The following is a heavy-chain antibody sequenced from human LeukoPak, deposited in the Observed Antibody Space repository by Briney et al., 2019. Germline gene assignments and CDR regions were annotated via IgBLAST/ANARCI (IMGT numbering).Heavy chain of an antibody. D-gene: IGHD2-2*01. V-gene: IGHV1-2*02. CDR2: INPNSGGT. Sequence: ASVKVSCKASGYTFTGYYMHWVRQAPGQGLEWMGWINPNSGGTNYAQKFQGRVTMTRDTSISTAYMELSRLRSDDTAVYYCARGGPRVIVVVPAAKNWFDPWGQEPWSPSPQ. J-gene: IGHJ5*02. CDR3: ARGGPRVIVVVPAAKNWFDP. CDR1: GYTFTGYY.